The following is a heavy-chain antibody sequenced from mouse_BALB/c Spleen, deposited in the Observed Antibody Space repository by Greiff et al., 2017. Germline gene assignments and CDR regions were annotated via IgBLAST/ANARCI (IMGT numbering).Heavy chain of an antibody. CDR2: IWAGGST. CDR1: GFSLTSYG. CDR3: AREGYYGSSYWYFDV. J-gene: IGHJ1*01. D-gene: IGHD1-1*01. V-gene: IGHV2-9*02. Sequence: VQRVESGPGLVAPSQSLSITCTVSGFSLTSYGVHWVRQPPGKGLEWLGVIWAGGSTNYNSALMSRLSISKDNSKSQVFLKMNSLQTDDTAMYYCAREGYYGSSYWYFDVWGAGTTVTVSS.